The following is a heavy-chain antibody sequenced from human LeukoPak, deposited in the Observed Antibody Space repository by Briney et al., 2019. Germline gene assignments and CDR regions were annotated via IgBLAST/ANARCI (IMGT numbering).Heavy chain of an antibody. J-gene: IGHJ4*02. Sequence: EASVKVSCKASGYTFTSYGISWVRQAPGQGLEWMGWISAYNGNTNYAQKLQGRVTMTTDTSTSTAYMELRSLRSDDTAVYYCAREGVYYGSGSYYENGGQGTLVTVSS. D-gene: IGHD3-10*01. CDR1: GYTFTSYG. CDR3: AREGVYYGSGSYYEN. CDR2: ISAYNGNT. V-gene: IGHV1-18*01.